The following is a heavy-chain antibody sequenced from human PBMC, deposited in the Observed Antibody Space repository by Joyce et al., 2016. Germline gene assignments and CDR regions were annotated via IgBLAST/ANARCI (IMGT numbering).Heavy chain of an antibody. J-gene: IGHJ4*02. V-gene: IGHV3-43*01. CDR3: AKEKFGTRWSSLDS. CDR2: IDRRNIRK. CDR1: GFNFDEFS. Sequence: EVQLVEFGGVVVQPGGSLRLSCAASGFNFDEFSMHWVRQSPGKGLEWVALIDRRNIRKFYADSLRGRFTISRDNRENSLYLEMNGLTTEDTALYYCAKEKFGTRWSSLDSWGQGTLVTVSS. D-gene: IGHD2-15*01.